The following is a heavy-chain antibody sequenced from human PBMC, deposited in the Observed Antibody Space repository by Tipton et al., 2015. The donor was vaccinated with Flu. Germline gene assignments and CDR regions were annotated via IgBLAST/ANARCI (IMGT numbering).Heavy chain of an antibody. D-gene: IGHD3-10*01. V-gene: IGHV3-23*01. CDR2: ISGSGGST. Sequence: SLRLSCAASGFTFSTYAMSWVRQAPGKGLGWVSGISGSGGSTYYADSVKGRFTISRDNSRNTLYLQMNSLRAEDTAVYYCAKDGEAPGPIYYYGMDDWGQGTTVTVSS. CDR3: AKDGEAPGPIYYYGMDD. CDR1: GFTFSTYA. J-gene: IGHJ6*02.